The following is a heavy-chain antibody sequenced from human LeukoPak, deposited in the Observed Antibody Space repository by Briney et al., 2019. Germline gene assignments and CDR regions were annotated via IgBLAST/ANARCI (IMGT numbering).Heavy chain of an antibody. CDR1: GFTFSSYS. V-gene: IGHV3-21*01. CDR2: ISSSSSYI. CDR3: ARVVVVNASDAFDI. D-gene: IGHD2-21*01. Sequence: PGGSLRLSSAASGFTFSSYSMNWVRQAPGKGLEWVSSISSSSSYIYYADSVKGRFTISRDNAKNSLYLQMNSLRAEDTAVYYCARVVVVNASDAFDIWGQGTMVTVSS. J-gene: IGHJ3*02.